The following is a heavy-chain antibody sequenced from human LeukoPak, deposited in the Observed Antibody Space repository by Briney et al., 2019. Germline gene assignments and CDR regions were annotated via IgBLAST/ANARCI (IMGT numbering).Heavy chain of an antibody. J-gene: IGHJ4*02. V-gene: IGHV3-11*01. CDR2: LSNTASAI. Sequence: GSVRLSWIDCGFKCRGVYMLGLRLIRGRGREWVTYLSNTASAIYYRDSVKGRFVMSRDNANNVTYLQMSNLTVDDTALYYCARRKRSFDFWGQGTLVTVSS. CDR1: GFKCRGVY. CDR3: ARRKRSFDF.